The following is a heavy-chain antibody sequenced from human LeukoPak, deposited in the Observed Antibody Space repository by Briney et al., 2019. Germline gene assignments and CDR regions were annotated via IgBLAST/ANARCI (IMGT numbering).Heavy chain of an antibody. Sequence: PSEALSHTCTGSGGSLSRDMYYWRWLRQPARTGLEYIGRFYTSGSTYYNTSLKSRVTISLDTSKNLPSLRPSSVTAADTAVYYCARAPRQQLFPVYCGQGTVVPVSA. CDR1: GGSLSRDMYY. CDR3: ARAPRQQLFPVY. J-gene: IGHJ4*02. V-gene: IGHV4-61*02. CDR2: FYTSGST. D-gene: IGHD6-13*01.